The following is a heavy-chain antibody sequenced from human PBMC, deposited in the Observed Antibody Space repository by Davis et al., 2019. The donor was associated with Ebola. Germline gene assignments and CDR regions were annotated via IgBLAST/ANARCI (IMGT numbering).Heavy chain of an antibody. CDR1: GASISSSY. CDR3: ARAYIGFEDYFDY. Sequence: MPSETLSLTCTVSGASISSSYWSWIRQPPGKGLEWIAYIYYRGNTNYNPSLKSRVTISLDTSKKQFSLQLRSVTAADTAVYYCARAYIGFEDYFDYWGQGTLVTVSS. CDR2: IYYRGNT. D-gene: IGHD3-9*01. V-gene: IGHV4-59*12. J-gene: IGHJ4*02.